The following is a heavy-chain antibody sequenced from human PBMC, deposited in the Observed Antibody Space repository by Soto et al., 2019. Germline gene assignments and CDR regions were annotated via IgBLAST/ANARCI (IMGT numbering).Heavy chain of an antibody. CDR3: AREVVVPAAIGGSEFDP. Sequence: SETLSLTCTVSGCSISSGGYYWSWSGQHPGKGLEWIGYIYYSGSTYYNPSLRSRVTISVDTSKNQFSLKLSSVTAADTAVYYCAREVVVPAAIGGSEFDPWGQGTLVTVSS. CDR2: IYYSGST. V-gene: IGHV4-31*03. D-gene: IGHD2-2*01. CDR1: GCSISSGGYY. J-gene: IGHJ5*02.